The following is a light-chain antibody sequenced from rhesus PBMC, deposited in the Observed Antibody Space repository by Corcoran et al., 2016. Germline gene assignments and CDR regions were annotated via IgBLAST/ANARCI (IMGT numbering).Light chain of an antibody. CDR1: QRISTW. CDR3: LQYNSSPFT. CDR2: QAF. Sequence: DIQMTQSPSSLSASVGDTVTITCRASQRISTWLDWYQQKPGKAHTLLIYQAFIFHSGVPSRVSGSGAGTDFTLTISGLQPEDFATYYCLQYNSSPFTFGPGTKVDMK. J-gene: IGKJ3*01. V-gene: IGKV1-22*01.